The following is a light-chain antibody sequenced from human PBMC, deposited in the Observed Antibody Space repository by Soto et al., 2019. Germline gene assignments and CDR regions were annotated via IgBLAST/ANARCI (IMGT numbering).Light chain of an antibody. CDR2: GNS. Sequence: QSALTQPASVSGSPGQSITIACTGSSSNIGAGYDVHWYQQLPGTAPKLLIYGNSNRPSGVPDRFSGSKSGTSASLAITGLQAEDEADYYCQSYDSSLSGPWVFGGGTKLTVL. V-gene: IGLV1-40*01. CDR3: QSYDSSLSGPWV. J-gene: IGLJ3*02. CDR1: SSNIGAGYD.